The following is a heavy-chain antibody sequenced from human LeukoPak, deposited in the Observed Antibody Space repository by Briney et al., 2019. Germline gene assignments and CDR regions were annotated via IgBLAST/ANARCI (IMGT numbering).Heavy chain of an antibody. V-gene: IGHV3-13*01. J-gene: IGHJ6*02. D-gene: IGHD6-6*01. Sequence: GGSLRLSCAASGFTFSSYDMHWVRQATGKGLEWVSAIGIAGNTYYPGSVKGRFTIARENAKNSLYLQMNSLRAEDTAVYYCARGPKSFEYSSSSGVWSYYYYGMDVWGQGTTVTVSS. CDR2: IGIAGNT. CDR3: ARGPKSFEYSSSSGVWSYYYYGMDV. CDR1: GFTFSSYD.